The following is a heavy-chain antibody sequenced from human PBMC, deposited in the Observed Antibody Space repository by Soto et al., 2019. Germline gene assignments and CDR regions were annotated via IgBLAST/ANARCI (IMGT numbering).Heavy chain of an antibody. D-gene: IGHD3-16*02. Sequence: GVLRLSCAASGFTFSSYWMSWVRQAPGKGLEWVANIKQDGSEKYYVDSVKGRFTIYRDNAKNSLYLQMNSLRAEDTAVYYCARVVYDYVWGSYPHGFDYWGQGTLVTVSS. CDR1: GFTFSSYW. V-gene: IGHV3-7*01. CDR2: IKQDGSEK. CDR3: ARVVYDYVWGSYPHGFDY. J-gene: IGHJ4*02.